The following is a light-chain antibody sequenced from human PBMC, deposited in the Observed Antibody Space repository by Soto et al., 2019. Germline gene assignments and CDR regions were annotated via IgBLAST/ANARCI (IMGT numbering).Light chain of an antibody. CDR3: QHYNSYSEA. V-gene: IGKV1-5*01. CDR2: DAS. CDR1: QSISNY. Sequence: DIQMTQSPSALSASVGDRVTITCRASQSISNYLAWYQQKPGKAPKLLIFDASSLESGVPSRFSGSGSRTEFTLTISSLQPDDFATYYCQHYNSYSEAFGQGTKVDI. J-gene: IGKJ1*01.